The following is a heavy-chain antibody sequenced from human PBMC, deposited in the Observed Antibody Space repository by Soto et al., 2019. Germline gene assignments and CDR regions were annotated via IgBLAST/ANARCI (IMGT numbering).Heavy chain of an antibody. J-gene: IGHJ6*02. D-gene: IGHD6-19*01. CDR1: GFTFSNAW. CDR3: TYSSGWHDYYGMDV. CDR2: IKSKTDGGTT. Sequence: PGGSLILSCAASGFTFSNAWMNWVRQAPGKGLEWVGRIKSKTDGGTTDYAAPVKGRFTISRDDSKNTLYLQMNSLKTEDTAVYYCTYSSGWHDYYGMDVWGQGTTVTVSS. V-gene: IGHV3-15*07.